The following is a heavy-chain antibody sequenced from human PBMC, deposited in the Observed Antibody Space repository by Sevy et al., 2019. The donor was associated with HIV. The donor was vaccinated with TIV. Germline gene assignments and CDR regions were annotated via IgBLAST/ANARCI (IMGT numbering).Heavy chain of an antibody. CDR2: IFHSGNT. D-gene: IGHD4-17*01. V-gene: IGHV4-30-2*01. J-gene: IGHJ3*01. CDR3: ARDGGTVTSPGVFDV. CDR1: GGSISSGSYS. Sequence: SETLSLTCAVSGGSISSGSYSWNWIRQPPGKGLEWIGYIFHSGNTYYNPSLKSRVTISVDRSKNQFSLKMTSVTAADTAVYCCARDGGTVTSPGVFDVWGQGTMVTVSS.